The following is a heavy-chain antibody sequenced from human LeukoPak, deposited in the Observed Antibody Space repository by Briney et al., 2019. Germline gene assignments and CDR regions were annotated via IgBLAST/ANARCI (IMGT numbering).Heavy chain of an antibody. V-gene: IGHV3-64*01. CDR3: ARAFGGENFDH. CDR2: ISSNGGST. J-gene: IGHJ4*02. D-gene: IGHD3-10*01. Sequence: GGSLRLSCAASGFTFSTYAMHWVRQAPGKGPEYVSAISSNGGSTFYANSVKGRFTISRDNSKNTLYLQMGSLRAEDMAVYYCARAFGGENFDHWGQGTLVTVSS. CDR1: GFTFSTYA.